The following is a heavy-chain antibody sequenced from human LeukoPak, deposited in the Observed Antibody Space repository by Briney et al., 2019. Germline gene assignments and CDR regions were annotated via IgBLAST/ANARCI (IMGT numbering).Heavy chain of an antibody. CDR3: AREMAVPIVVPDSFDI. CDR1: GGTSSSYA. D-gene: IGHD3-10*01. V-gene: IGHV1-69*05. CDR2: IIPIFGTA. Sequence: ASVKVSCKASGGTSSSYAISWVRQAPGQGLEWMGRIIPIFGTANYAQKFQGRVTITTDESTSTAYMELSSLRSEDTAVYYCAREMAVPIVVPDSFDIWGQGTMVTVSS. J-gene: IGHJ3*02.